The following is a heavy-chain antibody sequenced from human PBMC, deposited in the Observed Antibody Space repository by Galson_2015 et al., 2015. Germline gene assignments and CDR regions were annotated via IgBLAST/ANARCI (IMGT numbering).Heavy chain of an antibody. CDR3: ARDHVSRYLGVVGYYYYYGMDV. Sequence: SVKVSCKASGYTFTSYAMHWVRQAPGQRLEWMGWINAGNGNTKYSQKFQGRVTITRDTSASTAYMELSSLRSEDTAVYYCARDHVSRYLGVVGYYYYYGMDVWGQGTTVTVSS. CDR1: GYTFTSYA. V-gene: IGHV1-3*01. J-gene: IGHJ6*02. D-gene: IGHD3-16*01. CDR2: INAGNGNT.